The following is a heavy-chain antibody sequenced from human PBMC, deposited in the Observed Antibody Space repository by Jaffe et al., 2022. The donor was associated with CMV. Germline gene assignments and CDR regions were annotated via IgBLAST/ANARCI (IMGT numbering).Heavy chain of an antibody. D-gene: IGHD3-22*01. CDR3: TTSPRGLSGYYYYGMDV. V-gene: IGHV3-15*01. CDR2: IKSKTDGGTT. J-gene: IGHJ6*02. Sequence: EVQLVESGGGLVKPGGSLRLSCAASGFTFSNAWMSWVRQAPGKGLEWVGRIKSKTDGGTTDYAAPVKGRFTISRDDSKNTLYLQMNSLKTEDTAVYYCTTSPRGLSGYYYYGMDVWGQGTTVTVSS. CDR1: GFTFSNAW.